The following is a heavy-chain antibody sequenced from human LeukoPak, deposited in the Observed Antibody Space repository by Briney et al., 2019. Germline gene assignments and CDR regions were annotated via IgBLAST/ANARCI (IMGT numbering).Heavy chain of an antibody. CDR2: MNPNSGNT. V-gene: IGHV1-8*03. CDR1: GYTFTSYD. D-gene: IGHD3-10*01. Sequence: VSVKVSCKASGYTFTSYDINWVRQATGQGLEWMGWMNPNSGNTGYAQKFQGRVTITRNTSISTAYMELSSLRSEDTAVYYCARVQGDVHYYYYMDVWGQGTLVTVSS. J-gene: IGHJ6*03. CDR3: ARVQGDVHYYYYMDV.